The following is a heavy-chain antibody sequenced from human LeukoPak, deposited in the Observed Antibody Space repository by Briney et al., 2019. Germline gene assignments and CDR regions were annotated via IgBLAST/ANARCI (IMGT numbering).Heavy chain of an antibody. CDR2: INTNTGNP. V-gene: IGHV7-4-1*02. CDR1: GYTFTSYA. D-gene: IGHD3-10*01. J-gene: IGHJ2*01. CDR3: ARVMVRGVIPDWYFDL. Sequence: GASVKVSCKASGYTFTSYAMNWVRQAPGQGLEWMGWINTNTGNPTYAQGFTGRFVSSLDTSVSTAYLQISSLKAEDTAVYYCARVMVRGVIPDWYFDLWGRGTLVTVSS.